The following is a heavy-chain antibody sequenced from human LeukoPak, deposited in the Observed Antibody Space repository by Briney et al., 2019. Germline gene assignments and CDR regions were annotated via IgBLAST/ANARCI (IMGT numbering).Heavy chain of an antibody. Sequence: GGSLRLSWAASGXSFSNYGVHWVRQAPGKGLESVAVISYDGNNKYYADSVKGRFTISRDNSKNTLYLQMNSLRAEDTAVYYCAKDRGGAYYESSVDIWGQGTMVTVSS. CDR1: GXSFSNYG. CDR3: AKDRGGAYYESSVDI. D-gene: IGHD3-22*01. CDR2: ISYDGNNK. V-gene: IGHV3-30*18. J-gene: IGHJ3*02.